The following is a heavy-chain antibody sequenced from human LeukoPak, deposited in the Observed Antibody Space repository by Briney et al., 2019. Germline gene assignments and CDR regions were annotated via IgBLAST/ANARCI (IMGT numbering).Heavy chain of an antibody. CDR3: ARDTGRIAAAGTVDESEGLFDY. D-gene: IGHD6-13*01. Sequence: ASVKVSFKASGYTFTVYYMHWVRQAPGQGLEWMGWINPNSGGTNYAQKFQGRVTMTRDTSISTAYMELSRLRSDDTAVYYCARDTGRIAAAGTVDESEGLFDYWGQGTLVTVSS. V-gene: IGHV1-2*02. CDR2: INPNSGGT. CDR1: GYTFTVYY. J-gene: IGHJ4*02.